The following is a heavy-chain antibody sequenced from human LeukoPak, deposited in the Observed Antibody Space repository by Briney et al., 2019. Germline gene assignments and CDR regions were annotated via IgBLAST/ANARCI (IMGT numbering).Heavy chain of an antibody. Sequence: SETLSLTCTVSGGSISSGGYYWSWIRQHPGKGLEWIGYIYYSGSTNYNPSLKSRVTISVDTSKNQFSLKLSSVTAADTAVYYCARGGGSYFFDYWGQGTLVTVSS. CDR3: ARGGGSYFFDY. J-gene: IGHJ4*02. V-gene: IGHV4-61*08. CDR1: GGSISSGGYY. D-gene: IGHD1-26*01. CDR2: IYYSGST.